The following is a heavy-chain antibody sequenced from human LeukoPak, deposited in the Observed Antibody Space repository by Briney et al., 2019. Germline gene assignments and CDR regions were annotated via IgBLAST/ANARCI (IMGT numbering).Heavy chain of an antibody. J-gene: IGHJ3*01. Sequence: GGSLRLSCAASGFTFSSFAMTWVRQSPGKGLEWVSSIRGGGAATGYADSVRGRFTIFRDKSKNTLYLQMNSLRAEDSAVYFCGRDPNGDYVGAFEFWGQGTLVTVSS. D-gene: IGHD4-17*01. V-gene: IGHV3-23*01. CDR2: IRGGGAAT. CDR1: GFTFSSFA. CDR3: GRDPNGDYVGAFEF.